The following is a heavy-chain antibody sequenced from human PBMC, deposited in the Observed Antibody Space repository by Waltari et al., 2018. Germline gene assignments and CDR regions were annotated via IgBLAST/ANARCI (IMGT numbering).Heavy chain of an antibody. V-gene: IGHV1-24*01. CDR3: ATRMIGGGLPYYLDY. CDR2: FYPEDGEA. D-gene: IGHD1-26*01. J-gene: IGHJ4*02. Sequence: QVQLVQSGAEVMKPGTSVKVSCKVTGNSVSELSMHWVRQAPGKGLEWMGGFYPEDGEATAQQFQGRVTMTEDTSTDTAYMELSRLRSDDTAVYYCATRMIGGGLPYYLDYWGQGTLVTVSS. CDR1: GNSVSELS.